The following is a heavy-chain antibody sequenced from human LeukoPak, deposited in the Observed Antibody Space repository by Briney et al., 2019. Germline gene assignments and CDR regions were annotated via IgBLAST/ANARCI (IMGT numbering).Heavy chain of an antibody. CDR3: ARFTTSGVYYFDS. CDR1: GYSISSAYY. V-gene: IGHV4-38-2*02. CDR2: MYHTGST. D-gene: IGHD6-19*01. J-gene: IGHJ4*02. Sequence: SETLSLTCTVSGYSISSAYYWGWIRQPPGKGLEWIGSMYHTGSTYYNPSLKSRVPISVDTSKNQFSLKLSSVTAADTAVYYCARFTTSGVYYFDSWGQGTLVTVSS.